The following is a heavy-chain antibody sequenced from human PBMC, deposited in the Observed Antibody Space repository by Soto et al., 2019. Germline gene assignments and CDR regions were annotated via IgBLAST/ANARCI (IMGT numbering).Heavy chain of an antibody. V-gene: IGHV1-18*01. CDR1: GYTFTSYG. CDR3: ARARAGLRLGELSFGA. Sequence: QVQLVQSGAEVKKPGASVKVSCKASGYTFTSYGISWVRQAPGQGLEWMGWISAYNGNTNYAQKLQGRVTMTTDTSTGEAYMELRSLRSDDTAVYYCARARAGLRLGELSFGAWGQGTLVTVSS. D-gene: IGHD3-16*02. CDR2: ISAYNGNT. J-gene: IGHJ5*02.